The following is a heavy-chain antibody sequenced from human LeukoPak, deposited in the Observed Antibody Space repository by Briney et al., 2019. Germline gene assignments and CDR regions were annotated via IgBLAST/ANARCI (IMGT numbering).Heavy chain of an antibody. D-gene: IGHD6-13*01. V-gene: IGHV4-39*01. CDR1: GGSISSSSYY. Sequence: SETLSLTCTVSGGSISSSSYYWGWIRQPPGKGLEWIGSIYYSGTTYYNPSLKSRVTISVDTSDNQFSLKLSSVTAADTSMYYCVTSYGSSWLRFDYWGQGTLVTVSS. CDR2: IYYSGTT. J-gene: IGHJ4*02. CDR3: VTSYGSSWLRFDY.